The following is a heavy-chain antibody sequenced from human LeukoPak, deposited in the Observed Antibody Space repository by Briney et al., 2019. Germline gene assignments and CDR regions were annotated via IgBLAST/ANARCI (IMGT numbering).Heavy chain of an antibody. CDR2: LYSGSDT. V-gene: IGHV3-53*01. CDR1: GFSVSLNY. CDR3: ARVVDHSTWYLDL. J-gene: IGHJ2*01. Sequence: SGGSLRLFYPASGFSVSLNYMNWVRQAPGKGLEWVSILYSGSDTYYADSVKGRFTISRDSSKNMLFLHMNSLRAEDTAVYYCARVVDHSTWYLDLWGHGTLVTVSS. D-gene: IGHD5-24*01.